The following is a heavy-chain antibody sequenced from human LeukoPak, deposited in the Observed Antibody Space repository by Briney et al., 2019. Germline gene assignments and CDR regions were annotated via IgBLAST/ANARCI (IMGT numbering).Heavy chain of an antibody. Sequence: PSETLSLTCTVSGXTISSYYWNWIRQPPGKGLEWIGYIHSSGSTKYNPSLKSRVTISVDTSKNQFSLKLSSVTAADRAVYYCARWYSSGWAFDYWGQGTLVTVSS. J-gene: IGHJ4*02. CDR2: IHSSGST. CDR3: ARWYSSGWAFDY. CDR1: GXTISSYY. D-gene: IGHD6-19*01. V-gene: IGHV4-59*08.